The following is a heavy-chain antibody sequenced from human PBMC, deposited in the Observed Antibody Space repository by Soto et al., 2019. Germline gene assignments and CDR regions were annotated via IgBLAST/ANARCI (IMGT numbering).Heavy chain of an antibody. CDR2: IYHSGST. CDR1: GGSISSGDYY. V-gene: IGHV4-30-4*01. J-gene: IGHJ3*02. CDR3: AKEGSGRGGFAI. D-gene: IGHD7-27*01. Sequence: PSETLSLTCTVSGGSISSGDYYWSWIRQPPGKGLEWIGEIYHSGSTNYNPPLKSRVTILVDKSKNQFSLKLSSVTAADTAVYYCAKEGSGRGGFAIWGQGTMVTVSS.